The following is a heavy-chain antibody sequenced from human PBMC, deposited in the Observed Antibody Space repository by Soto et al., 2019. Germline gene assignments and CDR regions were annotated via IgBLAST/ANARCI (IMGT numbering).Heavy chain of an antibody. CDR1: GFTFTDYW. CDR2: INSDGSRT. CDR3: ARETYRGFYFDY. D-gene: IGHD4-4*01. J-gene: IGHJ4*02. Sequence: GALRLSCAASGFTFTDYWTHWVRQAPGKGLVWVSRINSDGSRTSYADSVTGRFTISRDNAKNTLYLQMNSLRVEDTALYYCARETYRGFYFDYWGQGTLVTVSS. V-gene: IGHV3-74*01.